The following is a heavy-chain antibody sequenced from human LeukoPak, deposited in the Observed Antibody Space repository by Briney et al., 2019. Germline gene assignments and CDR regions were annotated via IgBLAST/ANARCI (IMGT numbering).Heavy chain of an antibody. J-gene: IGHJ3*02. D-gene: IGHD2/OR15-2a*01. CDR1: SGSISSYY. Sequence: SETLSLTCTVSSGSISSYYWSWIRQPAGKGLEWIGRIYASGNTNYNPSLKSRLTMSVDTSKNQLSLKLSSVAAADTAVYYCARDRCNSSSCASRGAFDIWGQGTMVTVSS. CDR2: IYASGNT. V-gene: IGHV4-4*07. CDR3: ARDRCNSSSCASRGAFDI.